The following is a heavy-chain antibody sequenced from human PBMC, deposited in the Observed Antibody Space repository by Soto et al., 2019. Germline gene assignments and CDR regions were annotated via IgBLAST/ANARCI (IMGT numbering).Heavy chain of an antibody. D-gene: IGHD3-22*01. Sequence: PSETLSLTCAVSGGSISSGGYSWSWIRQPPGKGLEWIGYIYHSGSTYYNPSLKSRVTISVDRSKNQFSLKLSSVTAADTAMYYCARSHHYDSGGYYPNDAFDIWGQGTMVTVSS. J-gene: IGHJ3*02. CDR3: ARSHHYDSGGYYPNDAFDI. CDR2: IYHSGST. V-gene: IGHV4-30-2*01. CDR1: GGSISSGGYS.